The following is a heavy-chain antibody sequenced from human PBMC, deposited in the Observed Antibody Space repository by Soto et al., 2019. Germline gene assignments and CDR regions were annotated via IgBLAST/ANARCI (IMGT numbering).Heavy chain of an antibody. CDR1: GFIFSDYA. Sequence: ESVGGLVQPGGSLRISCAASGFIFSDYAMSWVRQAPGKGLEWVSAISGDAHDTYYAASVKGRFTISRDNSKNTLYLQMDSLRVEDTARYYCVKDAPQPFSDWGRGTLVTVSS. J-gene: IGHJ4*02. CDR2: ISGDAHDT. D-gene: IGHD3-3*02. CDR3: VKDAPQPFSD. V-gene: IGHV3-23*01.